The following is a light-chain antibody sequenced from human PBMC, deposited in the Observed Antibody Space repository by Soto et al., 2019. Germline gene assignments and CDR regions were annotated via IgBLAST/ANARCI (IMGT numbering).Light chain of an antibody. CDR2: DVT. CDR3: NSYTSSSIVV. V-gene: IGLV2-14*03. CDR1: SSDVGGYNY. Sequence: QSALTQPASVSGSPGQSITISCTGTSSDVGGYNYVSWYQQHPGKVPKLIIYDVTVRPSGVSNRFSGSKSGNTASPTISGLQAEDEADYYCNSYTSSSIVVFGGGTKVTVL. J-gene: IGLJ2*01.